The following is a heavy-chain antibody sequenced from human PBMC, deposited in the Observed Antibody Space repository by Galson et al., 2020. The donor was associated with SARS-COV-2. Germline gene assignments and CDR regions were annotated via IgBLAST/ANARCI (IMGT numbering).Heavy chain of an antibody. Sequence: ASVKVSCKASGYTFTGYYMHWVRQAPGQGLEWMGWINPNSGGTNYAQKFQGRVTMTRDTSISTAYMELSRMRSDDTAVYYCARDTNPSYYDFGSGYYWYFDYWCQGTLVTVSS. V-gene: IGHV1-2*02. CDR2: INPNSGGT. J-gene: IGHJ4*02. CDR1: GYTFTGYY. D-gene: IGHD3-3*01. CDR3: ARDTNPSYYDFGSGYYWYFDY.